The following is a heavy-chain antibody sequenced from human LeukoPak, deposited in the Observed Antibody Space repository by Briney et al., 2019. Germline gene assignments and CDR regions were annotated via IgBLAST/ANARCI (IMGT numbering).Heavy chain of an antibody. J-gene: IGHJ4*02. D-gene: IGHD6-13*01. CDR3: VGWGYSSSWYALDY. CDR1: GGSISSSSYY. V-gene: IGHV4-39*01. Sequence: SETLSLTCTVSGGSISSSSYYWGWIRQPPGKGLEWIGSIYYSGSTYYNPSLKSRVTISVDTSKNQFSLKLSSVTAADTAVYYCVGWGYSSSWYALDYWGQGTLDTVSS. CDR2: IYYSGST.